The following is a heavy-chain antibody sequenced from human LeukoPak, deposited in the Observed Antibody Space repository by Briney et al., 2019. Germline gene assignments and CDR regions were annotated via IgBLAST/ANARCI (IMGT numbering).Heavy chain of an antibody. CDR2: ISSSSSYI. CDR1: GFTVSSNY. J-gene: IGHJ4*02. V-gene: IGHV3-21*01. D-gene: IGHD2-2*01. Sequence: GGSLRLSCAASGFTVSSNYMNWVRQAPGKGLEWVSSISSSSSYIYYADSVKGRFTISRDNAKNSLYLQMNSLRAEDTAVYYCARAGSPIVVVPAAHYWGQGTLVTVSS. CDR3: ARAGSPIVVVPAAHY.